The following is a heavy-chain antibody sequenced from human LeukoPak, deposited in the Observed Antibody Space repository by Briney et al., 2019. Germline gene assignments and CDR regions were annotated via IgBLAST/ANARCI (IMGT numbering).Heavy chain of an antibody. CDR2: ISYDGSNK. D-gene: IGHD3-3*01. CDR3: ARDHDFWSGPFDY. Sequence: GGSLRLSCAAPGFTFSSYAMHWVRQAPGKGLEWVAVISYDGSNKYYADSVKGRFTISRDNSKNTLYLQMKSLRAEDTAVYYCARDHDFWSGPFDYWGQGTLVTVSS. CDR1: GFTFSSYA. J-gene: IGHJ4*02. V-gene: IGHV3-30-3*01.